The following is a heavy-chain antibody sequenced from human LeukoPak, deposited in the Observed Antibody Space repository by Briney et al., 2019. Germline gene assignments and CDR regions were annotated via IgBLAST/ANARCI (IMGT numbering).Heavy chain of an antibody. J-gene: IGHJ6*03. CDR2: IYYSGST. CDR1: GGSISSHY. Sequence: SETLSLTCTVSGGSISSHYWSWIRQPPGKGLEWIGYIYYSGSTNYNPSLKSRVTISVDTSKNQFSLKLSSVTAADTAAYYCARVPAHYDFWSGYSPYYYMDVWGKGTTVTVSS. V-gene: IGHV4-59*11. D-gene: IGHD3-3*01. CDR3: ARVPAHYDFWSGYSPYYYMDV.